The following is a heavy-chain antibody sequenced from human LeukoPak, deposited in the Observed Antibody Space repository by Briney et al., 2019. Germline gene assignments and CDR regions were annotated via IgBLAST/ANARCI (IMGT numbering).Heavy chain of an antibody. CDR1: GFSLSTSGVG. D-gene: IGHD3-10*01. Sequence: ESGPTLVNPTQTLTLTCTFSGFSLSTSGVGVGWIRQPPGKVLEWLALIYWDDDKRYSPSLKSRLTITKDTSKNQVVLTMTNMDPVDTATYYCAHHVLLWFGELLIDYWGQGTLVTVSS. CDR3: AHHVLLWFGELLIDY. CDR2: IYWDDDK. V-gene: IGHV2-5*02. J-gene: IGHJ4*02.